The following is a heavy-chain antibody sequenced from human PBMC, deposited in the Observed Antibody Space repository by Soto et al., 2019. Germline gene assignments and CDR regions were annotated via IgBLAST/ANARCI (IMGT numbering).Heavy chain of an antibody. CDR3: ARDLGDYGALCDY. D-gene: IGHD4-17*01. J-gene: IGHJ4*02. CDR1: GFTFSSYG. V-gene: IGHV3-33*01. CDR2: IWYDGSNK. Sequence: QVQLVESGGGVVQPGGSLRLSCAASGFTFSSYGMHWVRQAPGKGLEWVAVIWYDGSNKYYADTVKGRFTISRDNSKNTLYLQMHSLRAEDTAVYYCARDLGDYGALCDYWGQGTLVTVSS.